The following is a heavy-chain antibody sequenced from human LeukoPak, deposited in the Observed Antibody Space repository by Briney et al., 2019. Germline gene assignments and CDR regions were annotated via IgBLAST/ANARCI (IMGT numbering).Heavy chain of an antibody. CDR1: GFTVSSNY. Sequence: PGGSLRLSCAASGFTVSSNYMSWVRQTPGKGLEWVSVIYSGGSTYYADSVKGRFTISRDNSKNSLYLQMNSLRAEDTAVYYCARDLGGSYYNVDAFDIWGQGTMVTVSS. CDR3: ARDLGGSYYNVDAFDI. J-gene: IGHJ3*02. CDR2: IYSGGST. D-gene: IGHD3-10*01. V-gene: IGHV3-66*01.